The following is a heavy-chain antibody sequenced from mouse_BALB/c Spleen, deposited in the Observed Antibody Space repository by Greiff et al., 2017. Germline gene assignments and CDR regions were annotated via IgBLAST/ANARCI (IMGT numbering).Heavy chain of an antibody. Sequence: QVQLKESGPGLVAPSQSLSITCTVSGFSLTSYDISWIRQPPGKGLEWLGVIWTGGGTNYNSAFMSRLSISKDNSKSQVFLKMNSLQTDDTAIYYCVRDYGSYAMDYWGQGTSVTVSS. CDR3: VRDYGSYAMDY. CDR1: GFSLTSYD. CDR2: IWTGGGT. V-gene: IGHV2-9-2*01. J-gene: IGHJ4*01. D-gene: IGHD2-2*01.